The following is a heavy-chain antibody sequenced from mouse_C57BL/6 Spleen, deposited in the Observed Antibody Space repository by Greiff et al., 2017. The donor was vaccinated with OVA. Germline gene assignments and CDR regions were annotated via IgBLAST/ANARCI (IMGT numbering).Heavy chain of an antibody. CDR1: GYTFTDYY. V-gene: IGHV1-76*01. Sequence: VQLQQSGAELVRPGASVKLSCKASGYTFTDYYINWVKQRPGQGLEWIARIYPGSGNTYYNEKFKGKATLTAEKSSSTAYMQLSSLTSEDSAVYFCARELGFAYWGQGTLVTVSA. CDR2: IYPGSGNT. CDR3: ARELGFAY. J-gene: IGHJ3*01.